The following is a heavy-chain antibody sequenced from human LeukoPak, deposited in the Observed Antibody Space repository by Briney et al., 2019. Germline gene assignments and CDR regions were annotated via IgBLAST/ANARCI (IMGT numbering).Heavy chain of an antibody. CDR3: AKDIGSYYDY. V-gene: IGHV3-7*01. CDR2: IKQDGSEK. J-gene: IGHJ4*02. D-gene: IGHD3-10*01. Sequence: PGGSLRLSCVSSGFTFNNYAMNWVRQAPGKGLEWVANIKQDGSEKYYVDSVKGRFTISRDNSKNTLYLEMNSLRAEDTAVYYCAKDIGSYYDYWGQGILVTVSS. CDR1: GFTFNNYA.